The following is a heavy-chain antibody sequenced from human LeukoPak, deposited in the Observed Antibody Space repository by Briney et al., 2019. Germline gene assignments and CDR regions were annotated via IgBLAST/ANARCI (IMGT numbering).Heavy chain of an antibody. D-gene: IGHD3-3*02. CDR2: IYSGGST. Sequence: GGSLRLSCAASGFTVSSNYMSWVRQAPGKGLEWVSIIYSGGSTFYADSVKGRFTISRDNSNNTVYLQMNSLRAEDTAVYYCARAPSNAHFDYWGQGTLVTVSS. J-gene: IGHJ4*02. CDR3: ARAPSNAHFDY. CDR1: GFTVSSNY. V-gene: IGHV3-66*01.